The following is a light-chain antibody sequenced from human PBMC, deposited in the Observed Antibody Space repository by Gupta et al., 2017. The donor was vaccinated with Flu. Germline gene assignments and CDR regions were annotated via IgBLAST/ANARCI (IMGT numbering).Light chain of an antibody. J-gene: IGLJ2*01. CDR3: CSDGGNDNVL. V-gene: IGLV2-11*01. CDR2: DVG. Sequence: QSALTQPRSVSGSPGPAVTISCTGTGSDVGGYNYVSWYHQHPGRAPKLLIFDVGRRPAGVPDRFSGSKSGNTASLTISGLKAEDEADYYCCSDGGNDNVLFGGGTTLTVL. CDR1: GSDVGGYNY.